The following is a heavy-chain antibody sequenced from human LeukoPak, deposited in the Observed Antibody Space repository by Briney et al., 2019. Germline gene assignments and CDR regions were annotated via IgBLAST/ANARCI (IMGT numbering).Heavy chain of an antibody. CDR1: GFTFSSYE. V-gene: IGHV3-48*03. CDR3: ARADDSSSGYFDY. CDR2: ISNSGSTK. Sequence: GGSLRLSCAASGFTFSSYEMNWLRQAPGKGLEWISYISNSGSTKYYADSVKGRFTISRDNAKNSLYLQMNSLRAEDTAVYYCARADDSSSGYFDYWGQGTLVTVSS. J-gene: IGHJ4*02. D-gene: IGHD6-6*01.